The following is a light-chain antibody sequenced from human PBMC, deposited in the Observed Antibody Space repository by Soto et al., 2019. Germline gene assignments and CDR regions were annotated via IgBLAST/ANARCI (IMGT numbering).Light chain of an antibody. J-gene: IGKJ4*01. CDR2: AAS. CDR3: QQLNSYPLT. CDR1: QNIKTY. V-gene: IGKV1-39*01. Sequence: DIQMTQSPSSLSASVVDSVTITCRASQNIKTYLNWYQQKPGKAPNLLIYAASSLQSGVPSRFSGSGSGTDFTLSISSLQPEDFATYYCQQLNSYPLTFGGGTKVDIK.